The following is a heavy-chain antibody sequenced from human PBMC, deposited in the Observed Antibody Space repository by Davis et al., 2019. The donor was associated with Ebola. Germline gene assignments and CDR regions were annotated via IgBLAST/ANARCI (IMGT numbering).Heavy chain of an antibody. Sequence: SETLSLTCAVSGGSISSSNWWSWVRQPPGKGLEWIGEIYHSGSTNYNPSLKSRVTISVDTSKNQFSLKLSSVTAADTAVYYCARYLTFSSSWEHYFDYWGQGTLVTVSS. J-gene: IGHJ4*02. D-gene: IGHD6-13*01. CDR1: GGSISSSNW. CDR3: ARYLTFSSSWEHYFDY. CDR2: IYHSGST. V-gene: IGHV4-4*02.